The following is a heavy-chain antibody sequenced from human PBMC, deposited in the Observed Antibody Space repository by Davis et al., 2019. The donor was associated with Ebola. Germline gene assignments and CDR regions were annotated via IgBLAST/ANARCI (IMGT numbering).Heavy chain of an antibody. CDR3: ARDRGITMARGGYYYGMDV. V-gene: IGHV4-39*02. CDR2: IFYTGST. Sequence: MPSETLSLTCTVSGGSISTTSYYWGRIPQPPGKGLQWLGSIFYTGSTFYNPSLKSRVSISVDTSKNQFSLKLSSVTAADTAVYYCARDRGITMARGGYYYGMDVWGQGTTVTVSS. CDR1: GGSISTTSYY. J-gene: IGHJ6*02. D-gene: IGHD3-10*01.